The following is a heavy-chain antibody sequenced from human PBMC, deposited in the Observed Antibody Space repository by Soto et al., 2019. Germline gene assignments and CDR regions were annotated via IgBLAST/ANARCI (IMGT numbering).Heavy chain of an antibody. CDR3: TTDQILSGIDY. D-gene: IGHD2-15*01. Sequence: GSLRLSCAASGFTFSNAWMSWVRQAPGKGLEWVGRIKSKTDGGTTDYAAPVKGRFTISRDDSKNTLYLQMNSLKTEDTALYYCTTDQILSGIDYWGQGTLVTVSS. V-gene: IGHV3-15*01. J-gene: IGHJ4*02. CDR2: IKSKTDGGTT. CDR1: GFTFSNAW.